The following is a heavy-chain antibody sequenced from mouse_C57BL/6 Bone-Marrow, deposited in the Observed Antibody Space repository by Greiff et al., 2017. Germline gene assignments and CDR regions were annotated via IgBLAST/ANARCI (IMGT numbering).Heavy chain of an antibody. Sequence: QVTLKESGPGILQPSQTLSLTCSFSGFSLSAFGMGVGWIRLPSGTGLGWLAHSLWYDDKYSNPALKSWLTISKDTSKNQVFLKSANVDTADTATYYCADGYYSDYWGQGTTLTVSS. CDR3: ADGYYSDY. J-gene: IGHJ2*01. V-gene: IGHV8-8*01. D-gene: IGHD2-3*01. CDR2: SLWYDDK. CDR1: GFSLSAFGMG.